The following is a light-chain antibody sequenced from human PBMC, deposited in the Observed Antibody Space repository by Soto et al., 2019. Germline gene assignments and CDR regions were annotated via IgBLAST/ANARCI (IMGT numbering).Light chain of an antibody. V-gene: IGLV2-11*01. CDR3: CSYAGSYTYV. J-gene: IGLJ1*01. CDR1: SSDVGGYNY. Sequence: QSVLTQPRSVSGSPGQSVTISCTGTSSDVGGYNYVSWYQQHPGKAPKLMIYDVRKWPSGVPDRFSGSKSGNTASLPISGLQAEDEADYYCCSYAGSYTYVFGTGTKLTVL. CDR2: DVR.